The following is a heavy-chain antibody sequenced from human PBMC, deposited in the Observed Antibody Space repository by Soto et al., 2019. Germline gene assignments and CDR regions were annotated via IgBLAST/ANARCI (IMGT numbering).Heavy chain of an antibody. D-gene: IGHD5-18*01. J-gene: IGHJ6*02. CDR2: ISSSGSTI. V-gene: IGHV3-48*03. Sequence: PVGSLRLSCAASGFTFSSYEMNWVRQAPGKGLEWVSYISSSGSTIYYSDSVKGRFTISRDNAKNSLYLQMNSLRAEDTAVYYCARGGEEQLWSWVVGGMDVWGQGTTVTVSS. CDR3: ARGGEEQLWSWVVGGMDV. CDR1: GFTFSSYE.